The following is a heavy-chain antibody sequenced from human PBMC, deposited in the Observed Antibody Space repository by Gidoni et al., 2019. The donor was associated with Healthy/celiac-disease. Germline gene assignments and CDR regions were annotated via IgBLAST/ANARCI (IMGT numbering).Heavy chain of an antibody. Sequence: QVQLQESGPGLVKPSETLSLTCTVSGGSISSYYWSWIRQPPGKGLEWIGYIYYSGSTNYNPSLKSRVIISVDTSKNQFSLKLSSVTAADTAVYYCASSPDLGDFDYWGQGTLVTVSS. V-gene: IGHV4-59*01. CDR3: ASSPDLGDFDY. CDR2: IYYSGST. J-gene: IGHJ4*02. CDR1: GGSISSYY.